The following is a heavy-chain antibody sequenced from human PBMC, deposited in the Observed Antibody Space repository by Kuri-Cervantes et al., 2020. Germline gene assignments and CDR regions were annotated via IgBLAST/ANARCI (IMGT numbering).Heavy chain of an antibody. Sequence: ASVKVSCKASGGTFTSYGISWVRRAPGQGLEWMGWISAYNGNTNYAQKLQGRVTMTTDTSTSTAYMELRSLRSDDTAVYYCARPENGKDDAFDIWGQGTMVTVSS. CDR3: ARPENGKDDAFDI. J-gene: IGHJ3*02. V-gene: IGHV1-18*01. CDR2: ISAYNGNT. CDR1: GGTFTSYG.